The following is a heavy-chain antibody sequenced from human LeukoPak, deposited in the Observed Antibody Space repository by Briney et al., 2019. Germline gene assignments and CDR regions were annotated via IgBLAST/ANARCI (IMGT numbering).Heavy chain of an antibody. Sequence: PGGSLRLSCATSGFTFVDYGLSWVRRAPGKGLEWLCAINYNGAITDYADSVKGRFTISRDNAKNSLYLRMDSLRAEDTALYYCARDRLGPSFSVSHFDLWGQGTLGTVSS. D-gene: IGHD3-3*02. CDR1: GFTFVDYG. CDR2: INYNGAIT. CDR3: ARDRLGPSFSVSHFDL. V-gene: IGHV3-20*04. J-gene: IGHJ4*02.